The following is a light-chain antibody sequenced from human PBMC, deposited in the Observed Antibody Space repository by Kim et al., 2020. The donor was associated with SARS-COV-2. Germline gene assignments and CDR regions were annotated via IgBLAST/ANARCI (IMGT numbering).Light chain of an antibody. CDR1: SSDVGRYNH. CDR2: DVT. J-gene: IGLJ2*01. CDR3: CSYAATTTVV. V-gene: IGLV2-23*02. Sequence: QSALTQPASVSGSPGQSITFSCTGTSSDVGRYNHVSWYQQHPGKAPKLMIYDVTKRPSGVSNRFAGSKSGNTASLTISGLQTDDEADYYCCSYAATTTVVFGGGTQLTVL.